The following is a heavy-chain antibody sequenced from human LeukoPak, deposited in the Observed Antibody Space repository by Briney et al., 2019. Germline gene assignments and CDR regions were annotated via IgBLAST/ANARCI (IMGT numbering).Heavy chain of an antibody. CDR1: GFTFSSYS. Sequence: GGSLRLSCVASGFTFSSYSMHWVRQAPGKGPEWVAVISYDGTNKFYADSVKGRFTISRDNSKNTLFVQMKSLRAEDTAEYYCAKDFSSSWTTRLDYWGQGTLVTVSS. D-gene: IGHD6-13*01. CDR3: AKDFSSSWTTRLDY. J-gene: IGHJ4*02. V-gene: IGHV3-30-3*01. CDR2: ISYDGTNK.